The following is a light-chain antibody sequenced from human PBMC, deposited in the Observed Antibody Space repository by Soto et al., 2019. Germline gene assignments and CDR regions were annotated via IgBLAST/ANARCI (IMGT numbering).Light chain of an antibody. V-gene: IGLV1-51*01. J-gene: IGLJ2*01. CDR3: AKWDSSSGAVV. Sequence: QSVLTQPPSVSAAPGQKVTISCSGNNFNIGGNYVSWYVQVPGTAPNILLFLNNKRPSGIPHQLSGSNYGTSATLVITGLAAEDEAYYYCAKWDSSSGAVVFGGGTKVTVL. CDR2: LNN. CDR1: NFNIGGNY.